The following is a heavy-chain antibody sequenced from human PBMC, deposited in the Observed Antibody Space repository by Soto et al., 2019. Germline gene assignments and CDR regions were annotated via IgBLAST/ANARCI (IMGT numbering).Heavy chain of an antibody. Sequence: GGSLRLSCAASGFSFASPYSHCMSWVRQSPGKGPEWVSAISSNWANTHYAESVKGRFTISKAASRNTVHLHMDSLRAEDTAKYFCLSWVSAHFDYWGHGTPVTSPQ. V-gene: IGHV3-23*01. J-gene: IGHJ4*01. CDR2: ISSNWANT. CDR1: GFSFASPYSHC. CDR3: LSWVSAHFDY. D-gene: IGHD2-8*01.